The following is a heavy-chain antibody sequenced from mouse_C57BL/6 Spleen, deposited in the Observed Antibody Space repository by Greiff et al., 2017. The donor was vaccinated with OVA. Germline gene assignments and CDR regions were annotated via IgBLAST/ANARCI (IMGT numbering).Heavy chain of an antibody. J-gene: IGHJ4*01. D-gene: IGHD1-2*01. V-gene: IGHV5-6*01. Sequence: EVKLMESGGDLVKPGGSLKLSCAASGFTFSSYGMSWVRQTPDKRLEWVATISSGGSYTYYPDSVKGRFTISRDNAKNTLYLQMSSLKSEDTAMYYCARQRDYDGFYYAMDYWGQGTSVTVSS. CDR1: GFTFSSYG. CDR3: ARQRDYDGFYYAMDY. CDR2: ISSGGSYT.